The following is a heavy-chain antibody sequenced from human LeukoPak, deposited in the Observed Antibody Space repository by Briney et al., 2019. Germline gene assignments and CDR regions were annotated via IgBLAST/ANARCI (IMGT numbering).Heavy chain of an antibody. D-gene: IGHD3-16*02. CDR1: GFTVSSNY. Sequence: GGSLRLSXAASGFTVSSNYMSWVRQAPGKGLEWVSVIYSGGSTYYADSVKGRFTISRDNSKNTLYLQMNSLRAEDTAVYYCARGLKGELSFDYWGQGTLVTVSS. CDR2: IYSGGST. CDR3: ARGLKGELSFDY. V-gene: IGHV3-66*02. J-gene: IGHJ4*02.